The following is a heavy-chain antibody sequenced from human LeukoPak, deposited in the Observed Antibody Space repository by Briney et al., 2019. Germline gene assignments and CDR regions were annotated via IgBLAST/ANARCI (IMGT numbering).Heavy chain of an antibody. J-gene: IGHJ4*01. CDR1: GFTFNHYG. CDR2: IWSDGTNT. Sequence: ERSLRLSCVASGFTFNHYGFHWVRQAPGAGLEWVAVIWSDGTNTYYGDSVRGRFIISRDDSQNTVYLQMTSLRAEASAVYYCARDAQRGFDYSNSLRYWGHGSLVTVSS. CDR3: ARDAQRGFDYSNSLRY. D-gene: IGHD4-11*01. V-gene: IGHV3-33*01.